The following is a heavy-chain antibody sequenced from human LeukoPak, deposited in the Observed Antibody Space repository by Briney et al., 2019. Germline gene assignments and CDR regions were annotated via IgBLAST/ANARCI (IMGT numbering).Heavy chain of an antibody. CDR1: GDSISSTSHY. V-gene: IGHV4-39*07. J-gene: IGHJ5*02. CDR2: IYYSGST. Sequence: SETLSLTCTVSGDSISSTSHYWAWVRQPPGKGLEWIGSIYYSGSTHYNPSLKSRVTISMDTSKHQFSLKLKSVTAADTALYYCARNCTADNDVSRSRDKWFDPWGHGTLVTVSS. D-gene: IGHD2-8*02. CDR3: ARNCTADNDVSRSRDKWFDP.